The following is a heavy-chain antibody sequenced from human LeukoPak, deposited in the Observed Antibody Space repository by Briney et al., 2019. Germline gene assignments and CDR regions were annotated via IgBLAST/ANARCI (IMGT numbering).Heavy chain of an antibody. CDR2: ISWAGGST. D-gene: IGHD6-13*01. V-gene: IGHV3-43D*03. J-gene: IGHJ4*02. CDR1: GFTFDDYA. CDR3: AKDYYGSSWYAFDY. Sequence: GGSLRLSCAASGFTFDDYAMHWVRQAPGKGLEWVAFISWAGGSTYYADSVKGRFTISRDNSKNSLYLQMNSLRAEDTALYYCAKDYYGSSWYAFDYWGQGTLVTVSS.